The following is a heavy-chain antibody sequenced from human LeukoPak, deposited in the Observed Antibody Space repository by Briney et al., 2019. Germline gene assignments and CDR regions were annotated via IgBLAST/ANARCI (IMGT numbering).Heavy chain of an antibody. CDR2: ISGDGGTR. CDR1: GFTFSNYG. V-gene: IGHV3-23*01. CDR3: ATYRQVLLPFES. J-gene: IGHJ4*02. Sequence: PGGSLRLSCAASGFTFSNYGMSWVRRAPGKGLEWVSSISGDGGTRFSADSVRGRFTISRDNSKSTLSLQMNSLRAEDTAIYYCATYRQVLLPFESWGQGTLVTVSS. D-gene: IGHD2-8*02.